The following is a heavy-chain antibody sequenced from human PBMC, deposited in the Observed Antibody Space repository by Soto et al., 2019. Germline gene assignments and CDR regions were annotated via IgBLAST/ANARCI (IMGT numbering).Heavy chain of an antibody. CDR2: INYTGST. J-gene: IGHJ4*02. CDR3: ARESSYYGGGGY. V-gene: IGHV4-31*03. D-gene: IGHD3-10*01. CDR1: GGSITSGAYY. Sequence: QVQLQESGPGLVKPSQTLSLTCTVSGGSITSGAYYWSWIRQHPGQGLEWIGYINYTGSTYYNPSLEGRVTISIDTSKNQFSLELRSVTAADTAVYYCARESSYYGGGGYWGQGTLVTVSS.